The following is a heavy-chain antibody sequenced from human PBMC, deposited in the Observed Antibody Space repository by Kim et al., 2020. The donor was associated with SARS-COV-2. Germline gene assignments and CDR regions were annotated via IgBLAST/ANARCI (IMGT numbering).Heavy chain of an antibody. CDR3: AKSRGSGSDYGFDY. V-gene: IGHV3-23*01. Sequence: ADSVKGRCTNSRDNSKNTLYLQVNSLRADDTAVYYCAKSRGSGSDYGFDYWGQGTLVTVSS. J-gene: IGHJ4*02. D-gene: IGHD1-26*01.